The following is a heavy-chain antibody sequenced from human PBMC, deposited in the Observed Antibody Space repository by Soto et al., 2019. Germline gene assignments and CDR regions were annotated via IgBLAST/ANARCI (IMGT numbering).Heavy chain of an antibody. CDR2: ISAYNGNT. J-gene: IGHJ4*02. CDR3: VRSIAAAVAFDD. Sequence: QVQLEQSGDEVKKPGASVKVSCKASGYTFTSYGISWVRQAPGQGLEWMGWISAYNGNTNYAKKLQGRVTMTTDTTTSTADMEMRRLTSDDTDVYYFVRSIAAAVAFDDWGQGTLVTVSS. CDR1: GYTFTSYG. V-gene: IGHV1-18*01. D-gene: IGHD6-13*01.